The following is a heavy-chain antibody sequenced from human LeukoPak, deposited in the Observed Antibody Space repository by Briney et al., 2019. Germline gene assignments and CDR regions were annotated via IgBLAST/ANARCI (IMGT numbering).Heavy chain of an antibody. CDR3: AKNTVGQNYADAFEI. CDR2: IRYDGSDK. V-gene: IGHV3-30*02. J-gene: IGHJ3*02. D-gene: IGHD5-24*01. CDR1: GFTFRTFD. Sequence: PGGSLRLSCAASGFTFRTFDMHWVRQAPGKGLEWVAFIRYDGSDKYYVDSVKGRFTISRDNSKNTLYLQMNGLRPEDTAFYYCAKNTVGQNYADAFEIWRQGTMVSVSS.